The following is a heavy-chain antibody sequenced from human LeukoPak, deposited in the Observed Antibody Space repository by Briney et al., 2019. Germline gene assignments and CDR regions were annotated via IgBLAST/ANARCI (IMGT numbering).Heavy chain of an antibody. CDR3: AKEYHDSRGYSADY. CDR2: ISTAGATV. CDR1: GFTFSGYS. D-gene: IGHD3-22*01. V-gene: IGHV3-48*04. Sequence: GGSLRLSCAASGFTFSGYSLNWVRQAPGEGLEWISYISTAGATVYYADSVKGRFAISRDNAKNTLYLQMNSLRAEDTAVFYCAKEYHDSRGYSADYWGQGTLVTVSS. J-gene: IGHJ4*02.